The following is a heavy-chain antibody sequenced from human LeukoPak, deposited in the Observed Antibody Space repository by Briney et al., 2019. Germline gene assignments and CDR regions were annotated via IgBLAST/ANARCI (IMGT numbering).Heavy chain of an antibody. Sequence: GGSLRLSCATSGFTFSIYGMSWVRQAPGKGLEWVSTISGRGDSTYYADSVKGRFTISRDNSKHTLYLQMNSLRAEDTAVYYCAKGCGGNCRSDDYWGQGTLVIVSS. V-gene: IGHV3-23*01. CDR3: AKGCGGNCRSDDY. CDR2: ISGRGDST. J-gene: IGHJ4*02. CDR1: GFTFSIYG. D-gene: IGHD2-21*02.